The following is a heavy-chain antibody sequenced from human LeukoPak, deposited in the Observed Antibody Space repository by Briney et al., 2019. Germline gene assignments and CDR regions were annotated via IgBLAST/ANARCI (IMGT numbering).Heavy chain of an antibody. CDR2: IYHSGST. CDR3: ARTYYYDSSAADWYFDL. CDR1: GGSISSGGYS. Sequence: SETLSLTCAVSGGSISSGGYSRSWIRQPPGKGLEWIGYIYHSGSTYYNPSLKSRVTISVDRSKNQFSLKLSSVTAADTAVYYCARTYYYDSSAADWYFDLWGRGTLVTVSS. J-gene: IGHJ2*01. D-gene: IGHD3-22*01. V-gene: IGHV4-30-2*01.